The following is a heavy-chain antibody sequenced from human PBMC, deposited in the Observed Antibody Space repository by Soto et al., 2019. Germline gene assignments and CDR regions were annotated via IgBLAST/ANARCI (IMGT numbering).Heavy chain of an antibody. CDR1: GGSISSSSYY. V-gene: IGHV4-39*01. D-gene: IGHD3-9*01. CDR2: IYYSGST. J-gene: IGHJ5*02. CDR3: ASRGILTAYYNVFGDYNWFDP. Sequence: PSETLSLTCTVSGGSISSSSYYWGWIRQPPGKGLEGIGSIYYSGSTYYNPSLKSRVTISVDTSKNQFSLKLSSVTAADTAVYYCASRGILTAYYNVFGDYNWFDPWGQGTLVTVSS.